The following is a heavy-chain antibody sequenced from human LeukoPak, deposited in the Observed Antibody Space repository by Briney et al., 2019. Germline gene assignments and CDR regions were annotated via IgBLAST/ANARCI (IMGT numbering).Heavy chain of an antibody. V-gene: IGHV3-21*01. Sequence: PGGPLRLSCAASGFTFSSYSMNWVRQAPGKGLEWVSSISSSSTYIYYADSVKGRFTISRDNAKNSLYLQMNSLRAEDTAVYYCARGGMGQRLVLAWGQGTLVTVSS. J-gene: IGHJ5*02. CDR1: GFTFSSYS. D-gene: IGHD6-13*01. CDR2: ISSSSTYI. CDR3: ARGGMGQRLVLA.